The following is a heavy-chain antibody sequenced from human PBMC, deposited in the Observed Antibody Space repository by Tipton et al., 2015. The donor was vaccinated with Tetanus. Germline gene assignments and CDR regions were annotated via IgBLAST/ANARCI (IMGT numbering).Heavy chain of an antibody. D-gene: IGHD3-3*01. CDR2: IYHSGNT. CDR3: ARANYEFPNKGPFDS. J-gene: IGHJ4*02. CDR1: GGSVSGSSHY. Sequence: TLSLTCTVSGGSVSGSSHYWSWIRQPPGKQLEWVGYIYHSGNTNYNPSLKSRVTISFGTSKNQFSLRLTSVTAADTAVYYCARANYEFPNKGPFDSWGQGTLVVVSS. V-gene: IGHV4-61*01.